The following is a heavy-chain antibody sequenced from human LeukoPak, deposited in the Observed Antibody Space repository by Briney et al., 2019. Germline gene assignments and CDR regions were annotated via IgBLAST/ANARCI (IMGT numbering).Heavy chain of an antibody. V-gene: IGHV3-23*01. CDR1: GFTFSSYA. J-gene: IGHJ4*02. D-gene: IGHD6-19*01. CDR2: ISGSGGST. Sequence: PGGSLRLSCAASGFTFSSYAMSWVRQAPGKGLEWVSAISGSGGSTYYADSVKGRFTISRDNSKNTLYLQMNSLRAEDTAIYYCAIISGWYFDPTDYWGQGTLVTVFS. CDR3: AIISGWYFDPTDY.